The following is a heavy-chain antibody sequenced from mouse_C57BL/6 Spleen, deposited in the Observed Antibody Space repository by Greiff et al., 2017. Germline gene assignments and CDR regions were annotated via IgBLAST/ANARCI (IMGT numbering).Heavy chain of an antibody. CDR1: GFTFTSYS. CDR2: ISSGGDYI. V-gene: IGHV5-9-1*02. CDR3: TREGGIYYYGSSYFDY. Sequence: EVHLVESGEGLVKPGGSLKLSCAASGFTFTSYSMSWVRQTPGKRLEWVAYISSGGDYIYYADTVKGRFTISRDNARNTLYLQMSSLKSEDTAMYYCTREGGIYYYGSSYFDYWGQGTTLTVSS. J-gene: IGHJ2*01. D-gene: IGHD1-1*01.